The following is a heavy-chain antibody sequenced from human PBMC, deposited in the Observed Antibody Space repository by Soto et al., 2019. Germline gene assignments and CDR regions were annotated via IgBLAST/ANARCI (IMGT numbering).Heavy chain of an antibody. Sequence: TLSLTCTISGGSFNNGYWTWIRQSPGKGLEWIGYIFHSGITDYNPSVKSRVTISIDKSKNLFSLKLTSVTAADTAVYYCARDRYFYDSAGYYRTLDSWGQGILVTVSS. D-gene: IGHD3-22*01. V-gene: IGHV4-59*01. CDR3: ARDRYFYDSAGYYRTLDS. CDR1: GGSFNNGY. J-gene: IGHJ5*01. CDR2: IFHSGIT.